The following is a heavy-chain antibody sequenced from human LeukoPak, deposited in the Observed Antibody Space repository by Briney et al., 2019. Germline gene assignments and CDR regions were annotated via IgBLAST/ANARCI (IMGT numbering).Heavy chain of an antibody. CDR2: ISYDGSNK. Sequence: GGSLRLSCAASGFTFSSYAMSWVRQAPGKGLEWVAVISYDGSNKYYADSVKGRFTISRDNSKNTLYLQMNSLRAEDTAVYYCARDYYDSSGYYGPGRIDYWGQGTLVTVSS. J-gene: IGHJ4*02. CDR3: ARDYYDSSGYYGPGRIDY. CDR1: GFTFSSYA. D-gene: IGHD3-22*01. V-gene: IGHV3-30*04.